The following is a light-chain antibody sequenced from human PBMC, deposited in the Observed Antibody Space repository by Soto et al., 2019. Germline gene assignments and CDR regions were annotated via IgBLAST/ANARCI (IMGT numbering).Light chain of an antibody. V-gene: IGLV1-40*01. CDR1: SSNIGAGYD. J-gene: IGLJ2*01. Sequence: QSVLTQPPSVSGAPGQRVTISCTGSSSNIGAGYDVHWYQQLPGTAPKLLIYVNSNRPSGVPDRFSGSKSGTSASLAITGLQAEDDADYYCQSYDSSLSAVVFGGGTQLTVL. CDR3: QSYDSSLSAVV. CDR2: VNS.